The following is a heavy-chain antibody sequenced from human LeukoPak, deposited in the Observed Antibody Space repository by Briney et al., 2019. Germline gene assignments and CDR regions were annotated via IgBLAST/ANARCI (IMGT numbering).Heavy chain of an antibody. CDR2: IYYSGRT. J-gene: IGHJ4*02. D-gene: IGHD6-13*01. Sequence: PSETLSLTCTVSGDSINSYYWNWIRQPPGKGLEWIGYIYYSGRTDYNPSLKSRVTISVDTSKHQFSMKLKSVTAEDTAVYYCAREIAAAWSYFDYWGQGTLVTVSS. CDR3: AREIAAAWSYFDY. V-gene: IGHV4-59*01. CDR1: GDSINSYY.